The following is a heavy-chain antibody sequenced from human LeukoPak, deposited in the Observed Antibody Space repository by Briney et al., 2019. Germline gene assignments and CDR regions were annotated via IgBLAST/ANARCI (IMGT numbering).Heavy chain of an antibody. CDR2: IANDGRDK. V-gene: IGHV3-30*18. D-gene: IGHD6-13*01. CDR3: VKDMKIKAAGYYFDY. J-gene: IGHJ4*02. Sequence: GGSLRLSCAASGFTFSDYGMHWVRQAPGKGLEWVAVIANDGRDKKYADSVRGRSIISRDNSKNTVYLQMNSLRAEDTAVFYCVKDMKIKAAGYYFDYWGQGTLVTVSS. CDR1: GFTFSDYG.